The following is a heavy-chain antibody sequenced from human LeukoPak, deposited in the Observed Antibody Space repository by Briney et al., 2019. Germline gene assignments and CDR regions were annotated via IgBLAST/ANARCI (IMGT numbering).Heavy chain of an antibody. D-gene: IGHD6-13*01. V-gene: IGHV1-2*02. CDR3: ARVPGYSSSWGHFDY. J-gene: IGHJ4*02. Sequence: ASVKVSCKASGYAFTGYYMHWVRQAPGRGLEWMGWINPNSGGTNYAQKFQGRVTMTRDTSISTAYMELSRLRSDDTAVYYCARVPGYSSSWGHFDYWGQGTLVTVSS. CDR1: GYAFTGYY. CDR2: INPNSGGT.